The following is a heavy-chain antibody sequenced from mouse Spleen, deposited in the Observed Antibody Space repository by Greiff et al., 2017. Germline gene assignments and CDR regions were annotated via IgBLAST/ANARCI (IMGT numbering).Heavy chain of an antibody. J-gene: IGHJ4*01. CDR2: IWSDGST. CDR1: GFSLTSYG. Sequence: VHLVESGPGLVAPSQSLSITCTISGFSLTSYGVHWVRQPPGKGLEWLVVIWSDGSTTYNSALKSRLSISKDNSKSQVFLKVNSLQADDTAMYYCARHGNDYDEGFAMDYWGQGTSVTVSS. V-gene: IGHV2-6-1*01. CDR3: ARHGNDYDEGFAMDY. D-gene: IGHD2-4*01.